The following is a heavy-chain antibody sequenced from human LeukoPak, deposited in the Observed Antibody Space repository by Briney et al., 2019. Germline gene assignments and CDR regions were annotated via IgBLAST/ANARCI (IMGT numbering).Heavy chain of an antibody. J-gene: IGHJ4*02. Sequence: SETLSLTCTVSGGSISSGSYYWSWIRQPAGKGLEWIGRIYTSGSTNYNPSLKSRVTISVDTSKNQFSLELSSVTAADTAVYYCARDGVGTVTTHYFDYWGQGTLVTVSS. CDR3: ARDGVGTVTTHYFDY. CDR2: IYTSGST. D-gene: IGHD4-11*01. V-gene: IGHV4-61*02. CDR1: GGSISSGSYY.